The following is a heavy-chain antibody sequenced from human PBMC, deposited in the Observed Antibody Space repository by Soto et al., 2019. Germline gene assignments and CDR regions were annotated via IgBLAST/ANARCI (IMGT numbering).Heavy chain of an antibody. CDR2: ISGSGSAT. J-gene: IGHJ4*02. CDR3: AKRSGFDSGLFDY. V-gene: IGHV3-23*01. CDR1: GLTFTKYA. Sequence: EVQLLESGGGLVQPGGSLRLSCAVSGLTFTKYAMSWVRQAPGKGLEWVSAISGSGSATHYADSVKGRFTISRDNSKNTVSLKMNRLRVEDAAIYFCAKRSGFDSGLFDYWGQGTLVTVSS. D-gene: IGHD5-12*01.